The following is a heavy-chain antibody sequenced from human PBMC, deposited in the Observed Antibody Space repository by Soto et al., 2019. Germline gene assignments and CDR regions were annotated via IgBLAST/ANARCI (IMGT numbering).Heavy chain of an antibody. D-gene: IGHD6-19*01. J-gene: IGHJ4*02. CDR1: GGYIRSSSYY. V-gene: IGHV4-39*01. CDR3: ASSGWWYFDY. CDR2: IYYSGST. Sequence: SETLSLTCTVSGGYIRSSSYYWGWIRQPPGKGLEWIGSIYYSGSTYYNPSLKSRVTISVDTSKNQFSLKLSSVTAADTAVYYCASSGWWYFDYWGQGTLVTVSS.